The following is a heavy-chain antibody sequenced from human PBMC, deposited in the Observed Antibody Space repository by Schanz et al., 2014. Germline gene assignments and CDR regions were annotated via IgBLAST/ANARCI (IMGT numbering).Heavy chain of an antibody. D-gene: IGHD3-10*01. Sequence: PGGSLRLSCAASGFTFSDYYMSWIRQAPGKGLEWLAVIWFDGTNKYNADSVKGRFTISRDTSKNTLYLLLNSLRAEDTAVYYCARDQYYFGSGNPFDIWGQGTMVTVSS. CDR2: IWFDGTNK. J-gene: IGHJ3*02. CDR1: GFTFSDYY. V-gene: IGHV3-33*08. CDR3: ARDQYYFGSGNPFDI.